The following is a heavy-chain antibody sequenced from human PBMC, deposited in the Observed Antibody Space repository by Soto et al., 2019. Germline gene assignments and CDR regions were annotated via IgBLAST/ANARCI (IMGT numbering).Heavy chain of an antibody. CDR2: SDWTGST. Sequence: PSDPVSLTCPVSAASITATGFYLCVIRQPPGKRLQWIGNSDWTGSTFSHPSLTSRAFISVDTSKNEFSLRLTSVAAADTAAYYVARSHYTVGLRIDYWGPGTLVTV. J-gene: IGHJ4*02. CDR1: AASITATGFY. D-gene: IGHD2-15*01. V-gene: IGHV4-39*01. CDR3: ARSHYTVGLRIDY.